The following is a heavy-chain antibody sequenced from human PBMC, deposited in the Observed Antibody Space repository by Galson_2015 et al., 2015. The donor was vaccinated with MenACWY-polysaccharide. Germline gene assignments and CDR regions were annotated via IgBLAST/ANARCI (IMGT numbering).Heavy chain of an antibody. CDR3: ARQGGSGRSHDY. J-gene: IGHJ4*02. CDR1: GGSISSSSYY. D-gene: IGHD5-12*01. Sequence: ETLSLTCTVSGGSISSSSYYWGWIRQPPGKGLEWIGTIYYGGSTYYNPSLKSRVTISVDTSKNQFSLKLTSVTAADTAVYYCARQGGSGRSHDYWGQGTLVTVSS. V-gene: IGHV4-39*01. CDR2: IYYGGST.